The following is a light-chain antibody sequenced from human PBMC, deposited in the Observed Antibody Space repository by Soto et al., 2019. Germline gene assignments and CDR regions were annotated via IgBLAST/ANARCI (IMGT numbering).Light chain of an antibody. CDR3: QQYGNSPPLT. V-gene: IGKV3-20*01. J-gene: IGKJ4*01. CDR2: GAS. CDR1: QSVSSSY. Sequence: EIVLTQSPGTLSLSPGERATLSCRASQSVSSSYLAWYQQKPGQAPRLLIYGASSRATGIPDRFSGSGSGTAFTLTISRLEPEDFAVYYCQQYGNSPPLTFGGGTKVEIK.